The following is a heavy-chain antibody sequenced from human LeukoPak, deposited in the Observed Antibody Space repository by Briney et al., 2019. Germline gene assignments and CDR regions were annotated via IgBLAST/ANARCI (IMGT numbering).Heavy chain of an antibody. CDR2: IIPIFGTA. D-gene: IGHD2-15*01. J-gene: IGHJ4*02. Sequence: VASVKVSCKASGGTFSSYAISWVRQAPGQGLEWMGGIIPIFGTANYAQKFQGRVTITTDGSTSTAYMELSSLRSEDTAVYYCTRIRRNCSGGSCYTLDYWGQGTLVTVSS. CDR3: TRIRRNCSGGSCYTLDY. CDR1: GGTFSSYA. V-gene: IGHV1-69*05.